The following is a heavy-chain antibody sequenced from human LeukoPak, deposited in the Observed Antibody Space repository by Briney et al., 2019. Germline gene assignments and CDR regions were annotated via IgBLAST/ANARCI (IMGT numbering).Heavy chain of an antibody. Sequence: ASVKVSCKASGYTFTSYYMHWVRQAPGQGLEWMGIINPSGGSTSYAQKFQGRVTMTRDTSTSTVYMELSSLRSEDTAVYYCAREGGRIAAAGTESGYWGQGTLVTVSS. J-gene: IGHJ4*02. V-gene: IGHV1-46*01. CDR3: AREGGRIAAAGTESGY. CDR1: GYTFTSYY. CDR2: INPSGGST. D-gene: IGHD6-13*01.